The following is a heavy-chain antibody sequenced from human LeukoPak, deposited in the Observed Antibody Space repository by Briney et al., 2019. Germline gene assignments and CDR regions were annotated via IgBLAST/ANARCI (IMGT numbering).Heavy chain of an antibody. CDR2: IYYSGST. Sequence: SQTLSLTCTVSGVSISSGGYYWSWLRQHPGKGLEWIGYIYYSGSTYYNPSLKSRVTISVDTSKNQFSLKLSSVTAADTAVYYCASAGIQLWSDPRALRFDPWGQGTLVTVSS. CDR3: ASAGIQLWSDPRALRFDP. D-gene: IGHD5-18*01. V-gene: IGHV4-31*03. CDR1: GVSISSGGYY. J-gene: IGHJ5*02.